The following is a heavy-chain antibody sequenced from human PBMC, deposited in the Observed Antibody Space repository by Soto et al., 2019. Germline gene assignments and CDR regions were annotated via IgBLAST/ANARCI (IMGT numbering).Heavy chain of an antibody. CDR2: IWYDGSNK. CDR3: AREFGSGIYYFDY. J-gene: IGHJ4*02. CDR1: GFTFSSYG. Sequence: GGSLRLSCAASGFTFSSYGMHWVRQAPGKGLEWVAVIWYDGSNKYYADSVKGRFTIPRDNSKNTLYRQMNSLRAEDTAVYYCAREFGSGIYYFDYWGQGTLVTVSS. D-gene: IGHD3-10*01. V-gene: IGHV3-33*01.